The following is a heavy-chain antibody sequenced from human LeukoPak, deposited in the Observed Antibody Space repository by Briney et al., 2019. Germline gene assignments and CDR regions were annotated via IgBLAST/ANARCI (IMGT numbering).Heavy chain of an antibody. CDR2: IYYRGST. CDR1: GVSISSYY. D-gene: IGHD5-12*01. J-gene: IGHJ4*02. Sequence: SETLSLTCTVSGVSISSYYWSWVRQPPGKGLEWIGYIYYRGSTNYNPSLKSRVTISVDTSKNQFSLKLSSVTAADTAVYYCAREGGYDQIDYWGQGTLVTVSS. CDR3: AREGGYDQIDY. V-gene: IGHV4-59*01.